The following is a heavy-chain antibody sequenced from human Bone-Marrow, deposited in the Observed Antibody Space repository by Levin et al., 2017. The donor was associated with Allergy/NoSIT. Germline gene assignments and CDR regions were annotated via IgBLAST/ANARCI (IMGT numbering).Heavy chain of an antibody. CDR2: IYASGST. CDR1: GFTVSSNY. J-gene: IGHJ3*01. Sequence: GESLKISCAASGFTVSSNYMTWVRQAPGKGLQWVSVIYASGSTYNADSVKGRFTISRDNSKNTLYLQMNGLTAEDTAIYYCARVATVILPASNAFDLWGQGTMVTVSS. V-gene: IGHV3-53*01. D-gene: IGHD2-2*01. CDR3: ARVATVILPASNAFDL.